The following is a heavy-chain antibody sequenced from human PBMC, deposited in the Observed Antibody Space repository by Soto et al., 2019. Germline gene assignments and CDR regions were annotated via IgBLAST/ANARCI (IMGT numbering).Heavy chain of an antibody. CDR3: ARSEMTYNWND. CDR2: ISGSGEMT. J-gene: IGHJ4*02. D-gene: IGHD1-1*01. Sequence: EVQLLESGGDLVQPGGSLRLACAASGFTFRGDAMSWVRQAPGKGREWVSSISGSGEMTHYAESVKGRFTISRDNSKNTLYPQMESLRAEDTALYYCARSEMTYNWNDWGQGTLVTVSS. V-gene: IGHV3-23*01. CDR1: GFTFRGDA.